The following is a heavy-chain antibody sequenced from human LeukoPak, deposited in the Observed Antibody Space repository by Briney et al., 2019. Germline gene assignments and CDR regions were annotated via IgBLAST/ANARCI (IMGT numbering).Heavy chain of an antibody. CDR1: GFTFSSYG. V-gene: IGHV3-30*02. Sequence: GGSLRLSCAASGFTFSSYGMHWVRQAPGKGLEWVAFIRYDGSNKYYADSVKGRFTISRDNSKNTLYLQMNSLRAEDTAVYYCANGMYSSSWYLGRWLDAFDIWGQGTMVTVSS. CDR2: IRYDGSNK. D-gene: IGHD6-13*01. CDR3: ANGMYSSSWYLGRWLDAFDI. J-gene: IGHJ3*02.